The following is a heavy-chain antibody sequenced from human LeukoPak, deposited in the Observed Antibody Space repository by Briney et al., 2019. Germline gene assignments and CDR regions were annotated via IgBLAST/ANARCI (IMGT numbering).Heavy chain of an antibody. D-gene: IGHD3-22*01. CDR2: INRDGSST. CDR1: GFTFSSYW. V-gene: IGHV3-74*01. J-gene: IGHJ3*02. CDR3: ARGATMIKRAFDI. Sequence: GGSLRLSCAASGFTFSSYWMHWVRQAPGKGLVWVSRINRDGSSTSYADSVKGRFTISRDNAKNTLYLQMNSLRAEDTAVYYCARGATMIKRAFDIWGQGTMVTVSS.